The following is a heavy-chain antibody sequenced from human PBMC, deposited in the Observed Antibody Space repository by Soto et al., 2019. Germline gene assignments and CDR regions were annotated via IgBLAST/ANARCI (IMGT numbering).Heavy chain of an antibody. CDR2: ISGSGGST. D-gene: IGHD1-1*01. J-gene: IGHJ4*02. CDR3: AKDHNSRGGGY. CDR1: GFTFSSYA. V-gene: IGHV3-23*01. Sequence: EVQLLESGGCLVQPGGSLRLSCAASGFTFSSYAMSWVRQATGKGLEWVSAISGSGGSTYYADSVKGRFTISRDNSKNTLYLQMNSLRAEDTAVYYCAKDHNSRGGGYWGQGTLVTVSS.